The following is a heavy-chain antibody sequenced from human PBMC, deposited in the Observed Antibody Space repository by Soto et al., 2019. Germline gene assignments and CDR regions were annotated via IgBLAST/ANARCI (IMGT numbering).Heavy chain of an antibody. V-gene: IGHV3-48*02. Sequence: EVQLVESGGGLVQPGGSLRLSCAASGFTFSSYSMHWVRQAPGEGLEWVSYISSSSSTIYYADSVKGRFTISRDNAKNSLYLQMNSLRDEDTAVYYCARVDTAMAHYWYFDLWGRGTLVTVSS. J-gene: IGHJ2*01. CDR2: ISSSSSTI. CDR3: ARVDTAMAHYWYFDL. D-gene: IGHD5-18*01. CDR1: GFTFSSYS.